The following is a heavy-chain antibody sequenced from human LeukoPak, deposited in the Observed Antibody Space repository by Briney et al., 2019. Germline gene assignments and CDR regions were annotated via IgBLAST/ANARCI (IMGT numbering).Heavy chain of an antibody. Sequence: PGGSLRLSCAASGFTFSNAWMSWVRQAPGKGLEWVAVIWYDGSNKYYADSVKGRFTIYRDNSKNTLYLQMNSLRAEDTAVYYCARDNVGPIAVAPYYYYGMDVWGQGTTVTVSS. D-gene: IGHD6-19*01. CDR2: IWYDGSNK. V-gene: IGHV3-33*08. J-gene: IGHJ6*02. CDR1: GFTFSNAW. CDR3: ARDNVGPIAVAPYYYYGMDV.